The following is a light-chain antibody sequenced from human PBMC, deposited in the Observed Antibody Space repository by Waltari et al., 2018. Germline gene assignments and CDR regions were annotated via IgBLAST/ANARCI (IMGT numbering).Light chain of an antibody. CDR1: QGISNY. Sequence: TQSPSSLSASVGDRVTITCRASQGISNYLAWYQQKPGKVPKLLIYAASTLQSGVPSRFSGSGSGTDFTPTISSLQPEDVATYYCQKYNSSPQTCGQGTKVEIK. CDR2: AAS. J-gene: IGKJ1*01. CDR3: QKYNSSPQT. V-gene: IGKV1-27*01.